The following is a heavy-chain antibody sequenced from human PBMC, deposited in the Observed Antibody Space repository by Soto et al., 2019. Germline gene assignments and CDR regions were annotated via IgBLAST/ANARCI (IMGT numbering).Heavy chain of an antibody. V-gene: IGHV1-46*03. CDR3: AREGPSYGYMDV. D-gene: IGHD3-16*01. Sequence: QVQLVQSGAEVKKPGASVKVSCKASGYTFTSYYMHWVRQAPGQGLEWMGIINPSGGSTSYAQKFQGRVTMTRDTSTSPVYMELSSLRSEDTAVYYCAREGPSYGYMDVWGKGTTVTVSS. CDR2: INPSGGST. J-gene: IGHJ6*03. CDR1: GYTFTSYY.